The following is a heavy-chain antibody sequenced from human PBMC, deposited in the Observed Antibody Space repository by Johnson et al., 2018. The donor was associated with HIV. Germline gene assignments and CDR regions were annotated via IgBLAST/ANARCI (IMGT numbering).Heavy chain of an antibody. CDR1: GFTVSSNY. D-gene: IGHD6-19*01. CDR2: IYSGGST. CDR3: ARDLAGAGPTERGGAFDI. Sequence: VQLLESGGGLIQPGGSLRLSCAASGFTVSSNYMSWVRQAPGKGLEWVSVIYSGGSTYYADSVQGRFTISRANSKNTLYLQMNSLRAEDTAVYYWARDLAGAGPTERGGAFDIWGQGTMVTVSS. V-gene: IGHV3-53*01. J-gene: IGHJ3*02.